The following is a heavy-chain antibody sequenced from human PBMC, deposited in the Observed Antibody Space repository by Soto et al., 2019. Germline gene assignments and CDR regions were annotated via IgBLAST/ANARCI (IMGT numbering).Heavy chain of an antibody. CDR1: GGTFSTFA. CDR2: INAGTATT. D-gene: IGHD3-16*02. CDR3: ARGGAVINYYYYYGLDV. Sequence: ASVKVSCKASGGTFSTFAIHWLRQAPGQRPEWMGWINAGTATTKYSQRFQGRVTFTRDTPASTAFMELSSLSSEDTAVYYCARGGAVINYYYYYGLDVWGQGTTVTVSS. J-gene: IGHJ6*02. V-gene: IGHV1-3*01.